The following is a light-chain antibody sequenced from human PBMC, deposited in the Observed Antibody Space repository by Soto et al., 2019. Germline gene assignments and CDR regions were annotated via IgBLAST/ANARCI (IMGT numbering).Light chain of an antibody. CDR2: DAS. CDR3: QQHETFSGT. V-gene: IGKV1-5*01. CDR1: QSVSGW. Sequence: IQVTQSASALSASVVDTVTVTCGASQSVSGWLAWYHQKPREAPKLLIYDASALPRGVPSRFSGSGSGTKFTLTTAGLQPDDFATYYCQQHETFSGTFGQGTKVDIK. J-gene: IGKJ1*01.